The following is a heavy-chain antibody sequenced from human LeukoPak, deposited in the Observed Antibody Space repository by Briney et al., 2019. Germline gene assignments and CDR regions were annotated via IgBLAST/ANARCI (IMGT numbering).Heavy chain of an antibody. Sequence: GGSLRLSCAASGFTFSSYEMNWVRQAPGKGLEWVSYISRSGSTIYYADSVKGRFTISRDNSKNTLYLQMNSLRAEDTAVYYCARDEGRGRDRGAVAGLIDYWGQGTLVTVSS. D-gene: IGHD6-19*01. J-gene: IGHJ4*02. CDR3: ARDEGRGRDRGAVAGLIDY. CDR2: ISRSGSTI. CDR1: GFTFSSYE. V-gene: IGHV3-48*03.